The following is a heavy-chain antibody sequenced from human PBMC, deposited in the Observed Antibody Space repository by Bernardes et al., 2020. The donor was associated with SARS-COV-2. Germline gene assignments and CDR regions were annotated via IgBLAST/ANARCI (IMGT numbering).Heavy chain of an antibody. J-gene: IGHJ5*02. D-gene: IGHD2-2*01. CDR2: INHRGST. CDR1: GGSFSGYS. V-gene: IGHV4-34*01. CDR3: ARGSTVVVPAAMFRRKGGNWFDP. Sequence: SETLSLTCAVYGGSFSGYSWTWIRQPPGKGLEWIGEINHRGSTKSNPSLKSRVTISVDTPKNQFSLKVKSVTAADTALYYCARGSTVVVPAAMFRRKGGNWFDPWGQGTLVTVSS.